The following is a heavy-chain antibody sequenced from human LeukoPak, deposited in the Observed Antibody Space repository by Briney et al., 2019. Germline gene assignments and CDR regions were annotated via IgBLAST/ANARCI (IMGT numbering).Heavy chain of an antibody. Sequence: SETLSLTRTVSGGSISSSSYYWGWIRQPPGKGLEWIGSIYYSGSTYYNPSLKSRVTISVDTSKNQFSLKLSSVTAADTAVYYCARLRREMATIDRWSGDFDYWGQGTLVTVSS. CDR1: GGSISSSSYY. J-gene: IGHJ4*02. CDR2: IYYSGST. V-gene: IGHV4-39*01. CDR3: ARLRREMATIDRWSGDFDY. D-gene: IGHD5-24*01.